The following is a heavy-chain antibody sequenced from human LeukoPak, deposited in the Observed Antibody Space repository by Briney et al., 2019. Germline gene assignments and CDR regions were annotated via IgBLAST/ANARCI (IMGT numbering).Heavy chain of an antibody. CDR3: AREEYSSVWSFDY. D-gene: IGHD6-19*01. J-gene: IGHJ4*02. CDR1: GDSVSSNSAA. CDR2: TDYRAKWYN. V-gene: IGHV6-1*01. Sequence: SQTLSLTCAISGDSVSSNSAAWSCIRQSPWGGLEWLGRTDYRAKWYNDDALSVKSLITVSTDTSKNHLSLRLSSVTPEDTAVYYCAREEYSSVWSFDYWSQGSLVTVSS.